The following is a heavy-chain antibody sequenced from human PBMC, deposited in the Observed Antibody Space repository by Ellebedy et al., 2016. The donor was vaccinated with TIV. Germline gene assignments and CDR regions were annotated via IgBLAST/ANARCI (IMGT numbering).Heavy chain of an antibody. D-gene: IGHD3-3*01. CDR2: ISYDGSNK. V-gene: IGHV3-30-3*01. Sequence: GGSLRLSCAASGFTFSSYAMHWVRQAPGKGLEWVAVISYDGSNKYYADSVNGRFTNSRDNSKNTLYLQMNSLRAEDTAVYYCASGDFWSGYSDYWGQGTLVTVSS. CDR3: ASGDFWSGYSDY. J-gene: IGHJ4*02. CDR1: GFTFSSYA.